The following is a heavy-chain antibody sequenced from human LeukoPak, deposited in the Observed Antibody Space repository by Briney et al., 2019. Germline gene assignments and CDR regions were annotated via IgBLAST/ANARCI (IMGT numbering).Heavy chain of an antibody. D-gene: IGHD1-26*01. J-gene: IGHJ6*03. CDR1: GFTFSSYN. Sequence: GGSLRLSCAASGFTFSSYNMNWVRQTPGQGLEWVSSIASGSSHIYYADSVKGRFTTSRDNAKSSLYLQMNSLRAEDTAVYYCARDPYSGSYGADYYYYMDVWGKGTTVTISS. V-gene: IGHV3-21*01. CDR2: IASGSSHI. CDR3: ARDPYSGSYGADYYYYMDV.